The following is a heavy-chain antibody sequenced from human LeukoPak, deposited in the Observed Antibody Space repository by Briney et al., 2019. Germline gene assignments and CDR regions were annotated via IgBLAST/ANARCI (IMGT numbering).Heavy chain of an antibody. Sequence: GGSLRLSCAASGFTFSSYSMNWVRQAPGKGLEWVSSIISNSYIYYADSVKGRSTISRDNAKNSLYLQMNSLRAEDTAVYYCARAWGGYCSGGSCYSPLDYWGQGTLVTVSS. CDR2: IISNSYI. CDR3: ARAWGGYCSGGSCYSPLDY. V-gene: IGHV3-21*01. D-gene: IGHD2-15*01. J-gene: IGHJ4*02. CDR1: GFTFSSYS.